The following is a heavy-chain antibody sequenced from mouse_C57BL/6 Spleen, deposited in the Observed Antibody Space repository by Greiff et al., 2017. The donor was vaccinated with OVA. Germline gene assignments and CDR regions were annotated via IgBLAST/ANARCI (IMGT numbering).Heavy chain of an antibody. CDR3: ARGSTGYWYFDV. Sequence: VQLQQSGPGLVKPSQSLSLTCSVTGYSITSGYYWNWIRQFPGNKLEWMGYISYDGSNNYNPSLKNRISIIRDTSKNQFFLKLNSVTTEDTATYYCARGSTGYWYFDVWGTGTTVTVSS. J-gene: IGHJ1*03. V-gene: IGHV3-6*01. CDR2: ISYDGSN. CDR1: GYSITSGYY. D-gene: IGHD4-1*02.